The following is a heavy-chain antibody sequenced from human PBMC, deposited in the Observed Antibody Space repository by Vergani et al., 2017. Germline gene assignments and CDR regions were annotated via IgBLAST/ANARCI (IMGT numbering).Heavy chain of an antibody. CDR2: INHSGST. D-gene: IGHD3-10*01. J-gene: IGHJ4*02. Sequence: QVQLQQWGAGLLKPSETLSLTCAVYGGSFSGYYWSWTRQPPGKGLEWIGEINHSGSTNYNPSLKSRVTISVDTSKNQFSLKLSSVTAADTAVYYCARPRVAWFGESYYFDYWGQGTLVTVSS. CDR3: ARPRVAWFGESYYFDY. V-gene: IGHV4-34*01. CDR1: GGSFSGYY.